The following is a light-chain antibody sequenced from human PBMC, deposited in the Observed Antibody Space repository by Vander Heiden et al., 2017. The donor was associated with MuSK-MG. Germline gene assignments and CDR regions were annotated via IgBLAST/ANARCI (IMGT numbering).Light chain of an antibody. CDR1: ESVSSGF. Sequence: VVLTQSLVTLPLSPAERATLSCRASESVSSGFLAWYRQQPGQPPRLLFYGASSRATGVPGRCSGSGSGTDFTLTISRLEPEDSAVYYCQQYGGSPRVTFGGGTKVEIK. V-gene: IGKV3-20*01. CDR2: GAS. CDR3: QQYGGSPRVT. J-gene: IGKJ4*01.